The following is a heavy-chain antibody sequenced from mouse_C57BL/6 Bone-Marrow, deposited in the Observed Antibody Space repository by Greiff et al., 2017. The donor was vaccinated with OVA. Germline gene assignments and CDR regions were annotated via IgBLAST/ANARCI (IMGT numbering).Heavy chain of an antibody. J-gene: IGHJ2*01. D-gene: IGHD2-4*01. CDR3: ARENYDYDGYFDY. CDR2: IYPGSGNT. Sequence: VQLQESGPELVKPGASVKISCKASGYSFTSYYIHWVKQRPGQGLEWIGWIYPGSGNTKYNEKFKGKATLTADTSSSTAYMQLSSLTSEDSAVYYGARENYDYDGYFDYWGQGTTLTVSS. V-gene: IGHV1-66*01. CDR1: GYSFTSYY.